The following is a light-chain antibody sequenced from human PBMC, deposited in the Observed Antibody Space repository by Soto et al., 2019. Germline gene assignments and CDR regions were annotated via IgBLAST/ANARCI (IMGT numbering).Light chain of an antibody. J-gene: IGKJ1*01. Sequence: EIVLTQSPGTLSLSPGERATLSCRASQSVSNSYLAWYQQRPGQAPRLLIYGASSRATGIPDRFSGSGSGIDFTLTISRLELEDFAVYYCQQYGSSRTFGQGTKVEIK. CDR1: QSVSNSY. CDR2: GAS. CDR3: QQYGSSRT. V-gene: IGKV3-20*01.